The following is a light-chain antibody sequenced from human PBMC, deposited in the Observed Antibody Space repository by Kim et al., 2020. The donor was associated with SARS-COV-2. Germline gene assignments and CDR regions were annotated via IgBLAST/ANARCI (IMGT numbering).Light chain of an antibody. Sequence: ASVGDRVTITCRASQSISSWLAWYQQKPGKAPKLLIYKASSLESGVPSRFNGSGSGTEFTLTISSLQPDDFATYYCQQYNSYPLTFGGGTKVDIK. V-gene: IGKV1-5*03. CDR1: QSISSW. CDR2: KAS. CDR3: QQYNSYPLT. J-gene: IGKJ4*01.